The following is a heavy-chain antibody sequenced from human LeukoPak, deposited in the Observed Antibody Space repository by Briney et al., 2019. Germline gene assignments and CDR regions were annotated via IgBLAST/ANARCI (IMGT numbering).Heavy chain of an antibody. J-gene: IGHJ4*02. CDR3: ARDWWLDY. CDR2: ISSSSSYI. V-gene: IGHV3-21*01. CDR1: GFTFSSYG. D-gene: IGHD2-15*01. Sequence: AGGSLRLSCAASGFTFSSYGMHWVRQAPGKGLEWVSSISSSSSYIYYADSVKGRFTISRDNAKNSLYLQMNSLRAEDTAVYYCARDWWLDYWGQGTLVTVSS.